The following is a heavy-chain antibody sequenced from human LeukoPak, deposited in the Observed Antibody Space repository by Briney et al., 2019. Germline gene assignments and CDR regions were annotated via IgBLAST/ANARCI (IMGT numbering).Heavy chain of an antibody. CDR1: GFAFESYT. Sequence: GGSLRPSCAASGFAFESYTMTWVRQAPGKGLEWVSLISDTSSDINYAESVRGRFTISRDNAKNSLFLQMDSLRVEDTAIYYCAKGLFSAFDKYLDSWGQGTLVTVSS. D-gene: IGHD5-12*01. CDR2: ISDTSSDI. J-gene: IGHJ4*02. V-gene: IGHV3-21*04. CDR3: AKGLFSAFDKYLDS.